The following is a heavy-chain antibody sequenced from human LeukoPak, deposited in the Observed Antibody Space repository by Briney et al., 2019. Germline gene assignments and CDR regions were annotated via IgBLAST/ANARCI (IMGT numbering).Heavy chain of an antibody. CDR3: ARSLRNAFDI. CDR2: IRSSSSTI. V-gene: IGHV3-48*01. D-gene: IGHD3-3*01. CDR1: GFTFNSYS. Sequence: GGSLRLSCAASGFTFNSYSMNWVRQAPGKGLEWVSYIRSSSSTIYYADSVKGRFTISTDNANNSLYLQMNSLRAEDTAVYYCARSLRNAFDIWGQGTMVTVSS. J-gene: IGHJ3*02.